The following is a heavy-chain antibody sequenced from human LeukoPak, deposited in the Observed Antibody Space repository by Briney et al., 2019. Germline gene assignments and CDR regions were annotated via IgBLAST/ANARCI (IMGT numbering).Heavy chain of an antibody. V-gene: IGHV3-74*01. J-gene: IGHJ6*04. Sequence: PGGSLRLSCAASGFAFSSYWVHWVRQAPGKGLVWVSRINSDGSSTSYADSVKGRFTISRDNAKNTLYLQMNSLRAEDTAVYYCARGRRGSYYYYYGMDVWGKGTTVTVSS. CDR3: ARGRRGSYYYYYGMDV. CDR1: GFAFSSYW. D-gene: IGHD3-16*01. CDR2: INSDGSST.